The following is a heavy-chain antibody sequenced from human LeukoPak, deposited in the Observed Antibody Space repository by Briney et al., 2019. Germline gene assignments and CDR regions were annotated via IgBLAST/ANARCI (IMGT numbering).Heavy chain of an antibody. CDR1: GGSISLSYYY. CDR3: ARGTLYSGWSYYFDY. V-gene: IGHV4-39*07. J-gene: IGHJ4*02. D-gene: IGHD6-19*01. CDR2: AYYSGTT. Sequence: SETLSLTCSVSGGSISLSYYYWGWIRQPPGKALEWIGSAYYSGTTSYNPSLKSRVTISVDMSKNHFSLRLSSVTAADTAMYYCARGTLYSGWSYYFDYWGLGTLVTVSS.